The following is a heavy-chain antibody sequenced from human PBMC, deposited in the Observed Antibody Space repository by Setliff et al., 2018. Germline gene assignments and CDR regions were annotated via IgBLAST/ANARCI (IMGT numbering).Heavy chain of an antibody. CDR1: GGSISSGGYY. CDR2: IYYSGST. V-gene: IGHV4-31*03. CDR3: ARALLWFGEGMDV. J-gene: IGHJ6*03. Sequence: PSETLSLTCTVSGGSISSGGYYWSWIRQHPGKGLEWIGYIYYSGSTYYNPSLKSRVTISVDTSKNQFSLKLSSVTAADTAVYYCARALLWFGEGMDVWGKGTTVTVSS. D-gene: IGHD3-10*01.